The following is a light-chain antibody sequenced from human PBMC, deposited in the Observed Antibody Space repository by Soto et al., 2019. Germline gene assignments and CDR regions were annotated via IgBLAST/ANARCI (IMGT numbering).Light chain of an antibody. V-gene: IGLV2-14*01. CDR1: SSDVGGYNY. J-gene: IGLJ3*02. CDR2: EVS. CDR3: TSFTTISTGV. Sequence: QSALTQPASVSGSPGQSITISCTGTSSDVGGYNYVSWFQQHPGKAPKLKIYEVSNRPSGVSNRFSGSKSGNTASLTISELQAEDEADYYFTSFTTISTGVFGGGTQLTVL.